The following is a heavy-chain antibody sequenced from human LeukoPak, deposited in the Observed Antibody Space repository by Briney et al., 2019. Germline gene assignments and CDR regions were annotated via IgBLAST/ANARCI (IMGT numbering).Heavy chain of an antibody. V-gene: IGHV4-61*02. Sequence: ASETLSLTCTVSGGSISSGSYYWSWIRQPAGKGLEWIGRIYTSGSTNYNPSLKSRVTISVDTSKNQFSLKLSSVTAADTAMYYCARGGGSGSYYKSAWFDPWGQGTLVTVSS. J-gene: IGHJ5*02. CDR2: IYTSGST. CDR1: GGSISSGSYY. D-gene: IGHD3-10*01. CDR3: ARGGGSGSYYKSAWFDP.